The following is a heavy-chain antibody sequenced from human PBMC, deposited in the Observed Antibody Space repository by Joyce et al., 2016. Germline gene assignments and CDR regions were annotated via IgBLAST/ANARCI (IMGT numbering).Heavy chain of an antibody. CDR1: GGPFRGFL. CDR3: ARSQWLAPLMY. V-gene: IGHV4-34*02. Sequence: QVQLQQWGAGLLKPSETLSLTCGVNGGPFRGFLWTWVRQPPGEGLQWIGDVNTSGATSYNPSLKSRVTISVDTSKNQFSLTLTSITAADTAMYYCARSQWLAPLMYWGQGSLVAVSS. D-gene: IGHD6-19*01. J-gene: IGHJ4*02. CDR2: VNTSGAT.